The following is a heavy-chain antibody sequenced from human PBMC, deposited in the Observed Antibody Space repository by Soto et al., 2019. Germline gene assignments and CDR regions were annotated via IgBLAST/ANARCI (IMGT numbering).Heavy chain of an antibody. V-gene: IGHV4-59*01. D-gene: IGHD2-15*01. CDR3: ARDLKEYCSDGKCNWFDP. Sequence: SETLSLTCTVSGASITTYYWSWIRQPPGKGLEWIGYISYSGSTDYNPSLKSRVTISFDASKNQISLQVRPATAADAAVYYCARDLKEYCSDGKCNWFDPWGQGTLVTVSS. CDR2: ISYSGST. J-gene: IGHJ5*02. CDR1: GASITTYY.